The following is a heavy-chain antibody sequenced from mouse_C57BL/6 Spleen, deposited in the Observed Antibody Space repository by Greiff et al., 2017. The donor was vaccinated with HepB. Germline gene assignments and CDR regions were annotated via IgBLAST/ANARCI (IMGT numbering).Heavy chain of an antibody. CDR1: GYTFTSYT. Sequence: AQLQQSGAELARPGASVKMSCKASGYTFTSYTMHWVKQRPGQGLEWIGYINPSSGYTKYNQKFKDKATLTADKSSSTAYMQLSSLTSEDSAVYYCAPLPYAMDYWGQGTSVTVSS. CDR3: APLPYAMDY. CDR2: INPSSGYT. D-gene: IGHD5-5*01. V-gene: IGHV1-4*01. J-gene: IGHJ4*01.